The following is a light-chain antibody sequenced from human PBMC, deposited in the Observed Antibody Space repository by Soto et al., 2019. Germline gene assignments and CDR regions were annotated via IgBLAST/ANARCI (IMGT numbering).Light chain of an antibody. CDR3: QNYNSAPGLT. V-gene: IGKV1-27*01. CDR1: QGISNY. Sequence: DIQMTQSPSSLSASVGDRVTITCRASQGISNYLAWYQQKLGKVPKLLIYAASTLQSGVPSRFSGSGSGTDFTLTISSLQPEYVATYYCQNYNSAPGLTFGGGTKVEIK. J-gene: IGKJ4*01. CDR2: AAS.